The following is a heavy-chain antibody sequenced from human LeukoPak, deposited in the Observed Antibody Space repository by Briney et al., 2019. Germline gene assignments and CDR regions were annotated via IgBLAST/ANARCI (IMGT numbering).Heavy chain of an antibody. V-gene: IGHV3-7*01. Sequence: GGSLRLSCTGSGFMFNAYWMTWVRKAPGMGLEWVGNIRQDGGEIFYVDSVRGRFTISRDNAKNSLYLHLNSLRAEDTAVYYCARGLSYDFWSADSPYYYYYYMDVWGKGTTVTVSS. CDR3: ARGLSYDFWSADSPYYYYYYMDV. D-gene: IGHD3-3*01. CDR1: GFMFNAYW. J-gene: IGHJ6*03. CDR2: IRQDGGEI.